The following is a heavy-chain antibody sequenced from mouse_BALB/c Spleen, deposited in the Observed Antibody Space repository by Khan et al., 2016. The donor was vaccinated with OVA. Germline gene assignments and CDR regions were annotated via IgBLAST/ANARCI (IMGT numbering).Heavy chain of an antibody. CDR1: GYTFTAYD. Sequence: VQLQEPGPELVKPGASVKISCKASGYTFTAYDINWVKQRPGQGLEWTGWIYPGDRSTQYNEAFKGKATLTADRSSNTANMLLGRLTCEDSSVYFCAREGLRGVAMDYWSQGPSVTVSS. D-gene: IGHD2-4*01. J-gene: IGHJ4*01. V-gene: IGHV1S56*01. CDR3: AREGLRGVAMDY. CDR2: IYPGDRST.